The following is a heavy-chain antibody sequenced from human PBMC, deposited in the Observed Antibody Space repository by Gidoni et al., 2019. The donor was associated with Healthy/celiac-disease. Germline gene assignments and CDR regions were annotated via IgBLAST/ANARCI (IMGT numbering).Heavy chain of an antibody. CDR1: GFSGSSNY. CDR2: IYSGGST. V-gene: IGHV3-66*01. Sequence: EVQLVESGGGLVQPGGSLSLPCAASGFSGSSNYTSWVRQAPGKGLEWVSVIYSGGSTYYADSVKGRFTISRDNSKNTLYLQMNSLRAEDTAVYYCARGIPPPEYWGQGTLVTVSS. J-gene: IGHJ4*02. CDR3: ARGIPPPEY.